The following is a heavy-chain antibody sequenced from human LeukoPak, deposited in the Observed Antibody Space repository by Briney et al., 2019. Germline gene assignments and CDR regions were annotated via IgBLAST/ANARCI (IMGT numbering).Heavy chain of an antibody. CDR1: GFTFSSYW. D-gene: IGHD3-22*01. CDR3: ARAPSEIGGYYPEYFRH. Sequence: GGSLRLSCAASGFTFSSYWMHWVRQAPGKGLVWVSRIKSDGSTRYADSVKGRFTISRDNAKNTVSLQMASLRAEDTGVYYCARAPSEIGGYYPEYFRHWGQGTLVIVSS. J-gene: IGHJ1*01. V-gene: IGHV3-74*01. CDR2: IKSDGST.